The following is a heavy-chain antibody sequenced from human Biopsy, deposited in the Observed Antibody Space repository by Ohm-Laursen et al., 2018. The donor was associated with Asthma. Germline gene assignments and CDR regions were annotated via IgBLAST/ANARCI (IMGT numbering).Heavy chain of an antibody. J-gene: IGHJ4*02. CDR1: GFSISSYG. Sequence: SLRLSCAASGFSISSYGMHWVRQAPGKGLDWVAVISFDGSNKNYTDSVKGRFTISRGNAKSTLYLQMNRLRTDDTAVYFCAKRRGYSDLTDFDHWGQGTLATVSS. D-gene: IGHD3-3*01. V-gene: IGHV3-30*18. CDR3: AKRRGYSDLTDFDH. CDR2: ISFDGSNK.